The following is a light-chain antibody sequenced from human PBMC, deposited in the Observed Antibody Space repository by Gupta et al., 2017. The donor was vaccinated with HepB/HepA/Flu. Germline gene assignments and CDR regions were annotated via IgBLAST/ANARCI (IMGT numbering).Light chain of an antibody. J-gene: IGLJ1*01. CDR2: DVD. Sequence: QSALTQPASVSGSPGQSITISCTGTSSDVGGSNYVSWYQQHPGKAPRLMIYDVDYRPSGVSNRFSGSKSGNTASLTVSGLQAEDEADYYYTSYRSRSTLVVFGTGTKVTVL. V-gene: IGLV2-14*01. CDR3: TSYRSRSTLVV. CDR1: SSDVGGSNY.